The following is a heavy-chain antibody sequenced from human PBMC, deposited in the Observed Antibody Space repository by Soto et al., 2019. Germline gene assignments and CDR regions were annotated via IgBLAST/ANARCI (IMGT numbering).Heavy chain of an antibody. CDR2: IYFRGNT. Sequence: QLQLQESGPGLVKPSETLSLTCYVSGDSINSDKYYWGWIRQPPGKGLEWIGSIYFRGNTYYNPSLQTRVTISLDKSKSQFSLKLNSVTAADSAVYFCARLEGLATISYYFDFWGQGALVTVSS. CDR1: GDSINSDKYY. J-gene: IGHJ4*02. D-gene: IGHD3-9*01. V-gene: IGHV4-39*01. CDR3: ARLEGLATISYYFDF.